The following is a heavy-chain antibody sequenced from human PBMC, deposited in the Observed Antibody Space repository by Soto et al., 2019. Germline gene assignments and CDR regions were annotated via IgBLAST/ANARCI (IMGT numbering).Heavy chain of an antibody. CDR2: INHSGST. V-gene: IGHV4-34*01. CDR1: GGSFSCYY. D-gene: IGHD2-15*01. J-gene: IGHJ4*02. CDR3: ARGPTVVVAATRTLDY. Sequence: SETLSLTCAVYGGSFSCYYWIWIRQPPGKGLEWIGEINHSGSTNYNPSLKSRVTISVDTSKNQFSLKLSSVTAADTAVYYCARGPTVVVAATRTLDYWGQGTLVTVS.